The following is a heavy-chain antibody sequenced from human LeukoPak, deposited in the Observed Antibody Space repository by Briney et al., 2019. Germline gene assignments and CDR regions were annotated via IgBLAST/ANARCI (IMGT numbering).Heavy chain of an antibody. Sequence: GGSLRLSCAASGFTFSSYSMNWVRQAPGKGLEGVSSISSSSSYIYYADSVKGRFTISRDNAKNSLCLQMNSLRAEDTAVYYCARDYYGDYALDYWGQGTLVTVSS. CDR3: ARDYYGDYALDY. D-gene: IGHD4-17*01. J-gene: IGHJ4*02. V-gene: IGHV3-21*01. CDR2: ISSSSSYI. CDR1: GFTFSSYS.